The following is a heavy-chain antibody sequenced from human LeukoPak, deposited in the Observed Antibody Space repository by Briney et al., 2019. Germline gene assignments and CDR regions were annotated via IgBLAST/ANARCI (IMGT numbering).Heavy chain of an antibody. CDR1: GFTFSSYA. D-gene: IGHD6-19*01. Sequence: GGSLRLSCAASGFTFSSYAMHWVRQAPGKGLEWVSYISSSSSTIYYADSVKGRFTISRDNAKNSLYLQLNSLRAEDTAVYYCARPLRYSSGLFYYGMDVWGQGTTVTVSS. J-gene: IGHJ6*02. CDR2: ISSSSSTI. V-gene: IGHV3-48*01. CDR3: ARPLRYSSGLFYYGMDV.